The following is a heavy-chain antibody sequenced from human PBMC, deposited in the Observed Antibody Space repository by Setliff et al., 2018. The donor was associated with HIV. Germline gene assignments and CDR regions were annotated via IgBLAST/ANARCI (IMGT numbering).Heavy chain of an antibody. J-gene: IGHJ4*02. CDR2: ISGSGGSP. D-gene: IGHD3-22*01. Sequence: VGSLRLSCAASGFTFSSYAMSWVRQAPGKGLEWVSSISGSGGSPYYADSVKGRFTISRDNSKNTLYLQMNSLRAEDTAVYYCAKDLVYYDSSGDLDYWGQGTLVTVSS. CDR1: GFTFSSYA. CDR3: AKDLVYYDSSGDLDY. V-gene: IGHV3-23*01.